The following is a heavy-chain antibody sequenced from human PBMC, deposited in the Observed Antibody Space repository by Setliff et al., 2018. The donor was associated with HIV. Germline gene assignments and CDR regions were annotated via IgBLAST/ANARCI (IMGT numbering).Heavy chain of an antibody. D-gene: IGHD3-10*01. CDR2: INPNSGGT. CDR3: AREGSPIYYFDY. J-gene: IGHJ4*02. CDR1: GYTFTDHY. Sequence: ASVKVSCKASGYTFTDHYIHWVRQAPGQGLEWMGWINPNSGGTKYAQKFQGRVTMTRDTSISTAYMEVSSLRSDDTAVYYCAREGSPIYYFDYWSQGTLVTVSS. V-gene: IGHV1-2*02.